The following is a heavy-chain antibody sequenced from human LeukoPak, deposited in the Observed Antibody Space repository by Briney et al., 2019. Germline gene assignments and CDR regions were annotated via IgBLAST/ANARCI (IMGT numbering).Heavy chain of an antibody. Sequence: GGSLRLSCAASGFTFSSYSMNWVRQAPGKGLEWVSYISSSSSTLFYADSVKGRFTISRDNAKNSLYLQMNSLRAEDTAVYYCARDSKYHRGVFDYWGQGTLVTVSS. CDR2: ISSSSSTL. CDR1: GFTFSSYS. D-gene: IGHD3-10*01. CDR3: ARDSKYHRGVFDY. J-gene: IGHJ4*02. V-gene: IGHV3-48*01.